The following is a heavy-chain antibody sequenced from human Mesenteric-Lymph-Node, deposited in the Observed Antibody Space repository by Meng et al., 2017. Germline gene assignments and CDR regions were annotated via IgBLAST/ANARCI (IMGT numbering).Heavy chain of an antibody. J-gene: IGHJ4*02. D-gene: IGHD4-23*01. Sequence: VLLPESRPELGQPSGTLSPTCAVSVSSISSSNWWSWVRQPPGKGLEWIGKIYHSGITIYNPSLKSRVTMSVDNSKNQFSLKLNSMTAADTAVYYCARVYGGNGYFDYWGQGTLVTVSS. V-gene: IGHV4-4*02. CDR2: IYHSGIT. CDR3: ARVYGGNGYFDY. CDR1: VSSISSSNW.